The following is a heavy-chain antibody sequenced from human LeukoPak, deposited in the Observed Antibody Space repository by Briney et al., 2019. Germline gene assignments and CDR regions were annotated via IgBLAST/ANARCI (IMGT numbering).Heavy chain of an antibody. D-gene: IGHD5/OR15-5a*01. CDR2: IYHNGIS. CDR3: VRVSRIRGFYTWIDA. Sequence: SETLSLTCAVSDYSIRSDFYWGWIRQAPGKGLEWIGRIYHNGISYYYVSLYSRVTISVDTSKNQFSLKLRSVTATDTAVYFCVRVSRIRGFYTWIDAWGQGTLVTVSS. V-gene: IGHV4-38-2*01. CDR1: DYSIRSDFY. J-gene: IGHJ5*02.